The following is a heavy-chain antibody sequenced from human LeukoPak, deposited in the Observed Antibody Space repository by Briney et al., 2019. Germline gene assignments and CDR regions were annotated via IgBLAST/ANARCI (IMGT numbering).Heavy chain of an antibody. CDR3: ARLGYYHGNNDYPLDTWFDP. J-gene: IGHJ5*02. Sequence: ASVWVSCKTSGYTFTGYYIHWVRQAPGQGLEWMGWINPNSGGTNYAQNFQSRVTMTRDTSISTAYMELSSLRSDDTAVYYCARLGYYHGNNDYPLDTWFDPWGQGTL. CDR2: INPNSGGT. CDR1: GYTFTGYY. D-gene: IGHD3-10*01. V-gene: IGHV1-2*02.